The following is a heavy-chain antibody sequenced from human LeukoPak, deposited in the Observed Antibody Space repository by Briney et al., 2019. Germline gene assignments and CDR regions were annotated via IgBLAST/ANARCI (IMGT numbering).Heavy chain of an antibody. V-gene: IGHV3-11*04. CDR1: GFTFSDHY. J-gene: IGHJ4*02. Sequence: GGSLRLSCAASGFTFSDHYMSWIRQAPGKGLEWVSYISQTGTTIDYADSVKGRFTISRDNSKNTLYLQMNSLRAEDTAVFYCARGQRRHTDLAPSFDYWGQGILVTVSS. D-gene: IGHD5-18*01. CDR3: ARGQRRHTDLAPSFDY. CDR2: ISQTGTTI.